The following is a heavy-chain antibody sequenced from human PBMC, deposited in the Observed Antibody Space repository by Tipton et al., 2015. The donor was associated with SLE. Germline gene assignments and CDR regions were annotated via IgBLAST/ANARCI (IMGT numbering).Heavy chain of an antibody. Sequence: QSGAEVKKPGASVKVSCKASRYTFTTYDTDWVRQATGQGLEWMGWMNPNSGNTGYAQRFQGRVTMTRNTSISTAYMELSSLRSEDTAVYYCARVRRSGGVCPSLGYWGQGTLVTVSS. V-gene: IGHV1-8*01. CDR3: ARVRRSGGVCPSLGY. D-gene: IGHD2-8*02. J-gene: IGHJ4*02. CDR1: RYTFTTYD. CDR2: MNPNSGNT.